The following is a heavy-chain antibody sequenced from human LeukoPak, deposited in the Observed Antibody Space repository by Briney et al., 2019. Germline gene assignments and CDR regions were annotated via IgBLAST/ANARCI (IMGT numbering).Heavy chain of an antibody. V-gene: IGHV3-30*02. Sequence: GGSLRLSCAASGFTFSSYAMHWVRQAPGKGPEWVAFIRYDGSNKYYADSVKGRFTISRDNSKNTLYLQMNSLRAEDTAVYYCAKFPVGRVYYYYMDVWGKGTTVTVSS. D-gene: IGHD2-15*01. CDR1: GFTFSSYA. J-gene: IGHJ6*03. CDR2: IRYDGSNK. CDR3: AKFPVGRVYYYYMDV.